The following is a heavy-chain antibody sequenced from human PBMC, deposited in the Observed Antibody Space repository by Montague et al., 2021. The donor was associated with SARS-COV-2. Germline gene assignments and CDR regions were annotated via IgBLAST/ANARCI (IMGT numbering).Heavy chain of an antibody. CDR2: ISSSGGGSTK. CDR3: ARDRDWDDWCGMDV. D-gene: IGHD2-21*01. CDR1: GFIFSSYE. V-gene: IGHV3-48*03. J-gene: IGHJ6*02. Sequence: SLRLSCSASGFIFSSYEMNWVRQAPGKGLEWISYISSSGGGSTKXYTDSVKGRFTISRDSAKNSLYLQMNSLRVEDTAIYYCARDRDWDDWCGMDVWGQGTTVTVSS.